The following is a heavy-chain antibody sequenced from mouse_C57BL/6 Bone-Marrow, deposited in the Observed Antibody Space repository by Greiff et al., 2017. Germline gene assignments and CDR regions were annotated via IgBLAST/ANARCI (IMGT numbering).Heavy chain of an antibody. CDR3: SRSPLGRPWYFDV. D-gene: IGHD4-1*01. Sequence: VQLVESGAELAKPGASVKLSCKASGYTFTSYWMHWVKQRPGQGLEWIGYINPSSGYTKYNQKFKDKATLTADKSSSTAYMQLSSLTYEDSAVYYCSRSPLGRPWYFDVWGTGTTVTVSS. CDR1: GYTFTSYW. V-gene: IGHV1-7*01. J-gene: IGHJ1*03. CDR2: INPSSGYT.